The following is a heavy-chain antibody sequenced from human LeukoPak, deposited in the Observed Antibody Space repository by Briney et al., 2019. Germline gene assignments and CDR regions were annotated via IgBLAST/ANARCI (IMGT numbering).Heavy chain of an antibody. J-gene: IGHJ4*02. CDR2: ISSSSSYI. CDR3: AKRTRGYSYGTLDY. V-gene: IGHV3-21*01. CDR1: GFTFSSYS. D-gene: IGHD5-18*01. Sequence: PGGSLRLSCAASGFTFSSYSMNWVRQAPGKGLEWVSSISSSSSYIYYADSVKGRFTISRDNSKNTLFLQMNSLRAEDTAVYYCAKRTRGYSYGTLDYWGQGTLVTVSS.